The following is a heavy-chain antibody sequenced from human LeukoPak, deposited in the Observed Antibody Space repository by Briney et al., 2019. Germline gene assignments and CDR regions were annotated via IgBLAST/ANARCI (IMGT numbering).Heavy chain of an antibody. Sequence: APVKVSCKASGYTFTGYYMHWVRQAPGQGLEWMGWINPNSGGTNYAQKFQGRVTMTGDTSISTAYMELSRLRSDDTAVYYCARDSDDGYGMDVWGQGTTVTVSS. CDR3: ARDSDDGYGMDV. CDR1: GYTFTGYY. J-gene: IGHJ6*02. D-gene: IGHD3-10*01. V-gene: IGHV1-2*02. CDR2: INPNSGGT.